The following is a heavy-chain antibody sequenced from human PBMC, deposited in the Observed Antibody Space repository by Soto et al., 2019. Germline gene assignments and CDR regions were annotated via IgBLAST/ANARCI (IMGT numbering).Heavy chain of an antibody. CDR1: GGSVSSSIYY. J-gene: IGHJ5*01. CDR2: IYYSGST. Sequence: TLSLTCTVSGGSVSSSIYYWGWIRQPPRKGLEWIGSIYYSGSTYYNPSLKSRVTISLDTSKNQFSLRLNSVTAADAALYYCAAGDYSGSGTYYNGWFDSWGQGTLVTVSS. D-gene: IGHD3-10*01. CDR3: AAGDYSGSGTYYNGWFDS. V-gene: IGHV4-39*01.